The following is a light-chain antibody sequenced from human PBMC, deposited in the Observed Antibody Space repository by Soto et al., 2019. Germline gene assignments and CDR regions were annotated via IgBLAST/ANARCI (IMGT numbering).Light chain of an antibody. J-gene: IGKJ4*01. CDR2: DAS. V-gene: IGKV1-33*01. CDR3: QQYDNPNLTVT. Sequence: DIQMTQSPSSLSASVGDRVTITCQASQDISNYLNWYQQKPGKAPKFLIYDASNLETGVPSRFSGSGSGTDFTFTISSLQPEDIATYYCQQYDNPNLTVTFGGGTKGEI. CDR1: QDISNY.